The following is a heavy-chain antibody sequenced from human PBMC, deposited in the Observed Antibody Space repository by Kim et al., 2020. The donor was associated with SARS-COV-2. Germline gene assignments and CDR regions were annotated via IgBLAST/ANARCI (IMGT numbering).Heavy chain of an antibody. D-gene: IGHD3-10*01. CDR3: ARETFFYDSGSHPHSSSWFDS. CDR1: GFTFRSYW. CDR2: IKEDGSEK. Sequence: GGSLRLSCAASGFTFRSYWMSWVRQAPGKGLECLANIKEDGSEKNYVDSVKGRFTISRENAKTSVFLQINSLRVEDTGVYYCARETFFYDSGSHPHSSSWFDSWGQGTLVTVSS. V-gene: IGHV3-7*03. J-gene: IGHJ5*01.